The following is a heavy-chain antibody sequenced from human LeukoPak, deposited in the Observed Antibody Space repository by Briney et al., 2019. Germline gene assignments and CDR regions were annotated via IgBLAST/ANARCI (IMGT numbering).Heavy chain of an antibody. J-gene: IGHJ4*02. CDR2: INVGNGNT. V-gene: IGHV1-3*01. CDR3: ARTSLSARDY. CDR1: GYTFTMFG. D-gene: IGHD3-16*02. Sequence: GASVKVSCKASGYTFTMFGIHWGRQAPGQRPEWMGWINVGNGNTKYSQKFQDRVTIARETSASTAYMELNSLTFEDTAVYYCARTSLSARDYWGQGTLVAVSS.